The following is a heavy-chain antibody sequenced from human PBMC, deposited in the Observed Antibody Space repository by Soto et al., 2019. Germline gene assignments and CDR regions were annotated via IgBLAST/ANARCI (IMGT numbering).Heavy chain of an antibody. CDR1: GGSISSGGYY. CDR2: IYYSGST. V-gene: IGHV4-31*03. Sequence: SETLSLTCTVSGGSISSGGYYWSWIRQHPGKGLEWIGYIYYSGSTYYNPSLKSRVTISVDTSKNQFSLKLSSVTAADTAVYYCARESPTSRDGYKSQTGYWFDPWGQGTLVTVSS. J-gene: IGHJ5*02. CDR3: ARESPTSRDGYKSQTGYWFDP. D-gene: IGHD5-12*01.